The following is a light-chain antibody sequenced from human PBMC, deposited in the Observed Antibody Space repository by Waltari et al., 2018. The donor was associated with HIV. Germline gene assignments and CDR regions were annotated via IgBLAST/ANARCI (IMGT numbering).Light chain of an antibody. CDR1: SSNIGSNS. CDR3: AAWDDNRNTVV. V-gene: IGLV1-44*01. CDR2: SNN. Sequence: QSVLTQPPSASGTPGQRVAISCSGSSSNIGSNSVTWYQQVSGAAPKLIINSNNQRPSGFPGRFSGSKSGTAGSLAISALQSEDEADYYCAAWDDNRNTVVFGGVTKLTVL. J-gene: IGLJ2*01.